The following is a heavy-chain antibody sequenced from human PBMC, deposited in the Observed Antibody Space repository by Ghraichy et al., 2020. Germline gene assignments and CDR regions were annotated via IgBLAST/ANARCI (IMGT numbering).Heavy chain of an antibody. J-gene: IGHJ6*03. Sequence: GGSLRLSCAASGFTFSDYYMSWIRQAPGKGLEWVSYISSSGSTIYYADSVKGRFTISRDNAKNSLYLQMNSLRAEDTAVYYCAREFIAAAGVNYMDVWGKGTTVTVSS. CDR3: AREFIAAAGVNYMDV. V-gene: IGHV3-11*04. D-gene: IGHD6-13*01. CDR1: GFTFSDYY. CDR2: ISSSGSTI.